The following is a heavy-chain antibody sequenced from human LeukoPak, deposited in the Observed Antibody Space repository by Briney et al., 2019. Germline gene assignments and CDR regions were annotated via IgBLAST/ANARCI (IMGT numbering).Heavy chain of an antibody. CDR3: ARDLFQVVPAAMGLGAFDI. CDR2: ISAYNGNT. Sequence: ASVKVSCKASGYTFTSYGISCVRQAPGQGLEWMGWISAYNGNTNYAQKLQGRVTMTTDTSTSTAYMELRSLRSDDTAVYYCARDLFQVVPAAMGLGAFDIWGQGTMVTVSS. CDR1: GYTFTSYG. V-gene: IGHV1-18*04. J-gene: IGHJ3*02. D-gene: IGHD2-2*01.